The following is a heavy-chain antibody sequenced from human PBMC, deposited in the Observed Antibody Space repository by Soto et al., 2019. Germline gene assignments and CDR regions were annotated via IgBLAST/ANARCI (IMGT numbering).Heavy chain of an antibody. D-gene: IGHD6-13*01. CDR1: GFTFDDYA. CDR2: ISWNSGSI. CDR3: AKDKGRAAAYYFDY. V-gene: IGHV3-9*01. Sequence: EVQLVESGGGLVQPGRSLRLSCAASGFTFDDYAMHWVRQAPGKGLEWVSGISWNSGSIGYADSVKGRFTISRDNAKNSLYLQMNSLRAEATALYYCAKDKGRAAAYYFDYWGQGTLVTVSS. J-gene: IGHJ4*02.